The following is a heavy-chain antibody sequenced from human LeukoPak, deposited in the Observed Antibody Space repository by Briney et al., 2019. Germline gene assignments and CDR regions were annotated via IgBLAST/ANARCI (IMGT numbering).Heavy chain of an antibody. CDR1: GYTFSTYY. CDR3: ARGGTAIPSGFRFDP. Sequence: VASVKVSCKASGYTFSTYYVHWVRQAPGQGLEWLGVINPNGGSTTYAQKFQGRVTMTRDTSTSTVYMELSSLRSEDTAVYYCARGGTAIPSGFRFDPWGQGTLVTVSS. D-gene: IGHD2-21*02. V-gene: IGHV1-46*01. J-gene: IGHJ5*02. CDR2: INPNGGST.